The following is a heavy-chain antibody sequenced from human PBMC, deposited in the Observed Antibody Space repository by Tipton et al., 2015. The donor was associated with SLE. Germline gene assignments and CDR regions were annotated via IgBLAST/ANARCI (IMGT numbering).Heavy chain of an antibody. V-gene: IGHV4-59*07. CDR1: GGSISSYY. Sequence: TLSLTCTVSGGSISSYYWSWIRQPPGKGLEWIGYIYYSGSTNYNPSLQSRVTISVDTSKNQFSLKLSSVTAADTAVYYCASHVDGWSQRIDAFDIWGQGTMVTVSS. D-gene: IGHD2-15*01. J-gene: IGHJ3*02. CDR2: IYYSGST. CDR3: ASHVDGWSQRIDAFDI.